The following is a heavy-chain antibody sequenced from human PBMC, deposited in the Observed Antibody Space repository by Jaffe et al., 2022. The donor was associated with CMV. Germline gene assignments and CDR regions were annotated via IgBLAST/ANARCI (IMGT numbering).Heavy chain of an antibody. D-gene: IGHD1-26*01. CDR1: GGSISSYY. CDR2: IYYSGST. J-gene: IGHJ6*03. V-gene: IGHV4-59*01. CDR3: ARGFPYSGSYYYYYYMDV. Sequence: QVQLQESGPGLVKPSETLSLTCTVSGGSISSYYWSWIRQPPGKGLEWIGYIYYSGSTNYNPSLKSRVTISVDTSKNQFSLKLSSVTAADTAVYYCARGFPYSGSYYYYYYMDVWGKGTTVTVSS.